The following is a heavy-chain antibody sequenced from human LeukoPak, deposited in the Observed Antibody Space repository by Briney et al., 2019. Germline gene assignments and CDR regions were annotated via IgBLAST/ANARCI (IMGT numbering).Heavy chain of an antibody. V-gene: IGHV3-20*04. D-gene: IGHD1-1*01. J-gene: IGHJ4*02. CDR3: ARDPQYNWNDRHFDY. CDR2: INWNGGST. Sequence: GGSLRLSCAASGFTFDDYGMSWVRQAPGKGLEWVSGINWNGGSTGYADSVKGRFTISRDNAKNSLYLQMNSLRAEDTALYYCARDPQYNWNDRHFDYWGQGTLVTVSS. CDR1: GFTFDDYG.